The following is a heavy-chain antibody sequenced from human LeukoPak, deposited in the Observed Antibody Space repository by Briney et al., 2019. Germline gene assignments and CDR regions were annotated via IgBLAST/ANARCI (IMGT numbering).Heavy chain of an antibody. CDR1: GYTFTAYY. CDR2: INPQTGGT. CDR3: ARDVAGFFDE. V-gene: IGHV1-2*02. D-gene: IGHD6-19*01. Sequence: ASVKVSFKASGYTFTAYYIHWVRQAPGQGLEWMGWINPQTGGTSYEQTYSGRVTMTSDTSIDTVYMELNSLGSNDTAVYYCARDVAGFFDEWGQGTLVTVSS. J-gene: IGHJ4*02.